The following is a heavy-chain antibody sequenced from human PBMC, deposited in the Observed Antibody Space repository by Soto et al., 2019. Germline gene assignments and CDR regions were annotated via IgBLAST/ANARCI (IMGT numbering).Heavy chain of an antibody. D-gene: IGHD3-22*01. Sequence: WPSVKVSCKASGGTFSNYAISWVRQAPGQGLEWMGGIIPIFGTANYAQKFQGRVTITADESTRTAYMELSSLRSEDTAVYYCARDGTLYDSSGYYYLYWGQGTLVTVSS. J-gene: IGHJ4*02. CDR3: ARDGTLYDSSGYYYLY. CDR1: GGTFSNYA. CDR2: IIPIFGTA. V-gene: IGHV1-69*13.